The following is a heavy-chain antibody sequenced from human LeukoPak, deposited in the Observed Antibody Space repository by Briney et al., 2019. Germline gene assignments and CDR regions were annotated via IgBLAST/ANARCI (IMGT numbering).Heavy chain of an antibody. CDR2: IYYSGST. CDR3: ARGDYDSSGYSPHNWFDP. D-gene: IGHD3-22*01. V-gene: IGHV4-59*01. J-gene: IGHJ5*02. Sequence: SETLSLTCAVYGGSSSGYYWSWIRQPPGKGLEWIGYIYYSGSTNYNPSLKSRVTISVDTSKNQFSLKLSSVTAADTAVYYCARGDYDSSGYSPHNWFDPWGQGTLVTVSS. CDR1: GGSSSGYY.